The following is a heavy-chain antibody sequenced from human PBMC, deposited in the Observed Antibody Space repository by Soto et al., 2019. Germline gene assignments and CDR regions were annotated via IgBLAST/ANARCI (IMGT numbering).Heavy chain of an antibody. Sequence: EVQLLESGGGLVQPGGSLRLSCAASGFTFSSYALSWVRQAPGKGLEWVSGISGGGGSTYYADSVKGRFTISRDNSKNTRYLQMSSLRAEDTAVYYCAKDPGPRLEGPTRVFDFWGQGTLLTVSS. CDR1: GFTFSSYA. CDR2: ISGGGGST. D-gene: IGHD1-1*01. V-gene: IGHV3-23*01. J-gene: IGHJ4*02. CDR3: AKDPGPRLEGPTRVFDF.